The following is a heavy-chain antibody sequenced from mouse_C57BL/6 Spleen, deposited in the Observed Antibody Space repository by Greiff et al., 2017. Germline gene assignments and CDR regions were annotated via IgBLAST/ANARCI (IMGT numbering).Heavy chain of an antibody. CDR2: ISSGSSTI. CDR3: ARDYYYDEYYAMDY. CDR1: GFTFSDYG. D-gene: IGHD2-4*01. J-gene: IGHJ4*01. V-gene: IGHV5-17*01. Sequence: EVNVVESGGGLVKPGGSLKLSCAASGFTFSDYGMHWVRQAPEKGLEWVAYISSGSSTIYYADTVKGRFTISRNNAKNTLFLQMTSLRSEGTAMYYCARDYYYDEYYAMDYWGQGTSVTVSS.